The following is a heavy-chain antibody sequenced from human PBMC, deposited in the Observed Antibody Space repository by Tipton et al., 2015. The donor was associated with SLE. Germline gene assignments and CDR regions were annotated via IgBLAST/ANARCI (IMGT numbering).Heavy chain of an antibody. V-gene: IGHV4-34*01. D-gene: IGHD3-16*01. J-gene: IGHJ4*02. CDR1: GGSFSGYY. CDR3: TTDACLSR. CDR2: INHSGST. Sequence: TLSLTCAVYGGSFSGYYWSWIRQPPGKGLEWIGEINHSGSTNYNPSLKSRVTISVDTSKNQFSLKLSSVTAADTAVYYCTTDACLSRWGQGTLVTVSS.